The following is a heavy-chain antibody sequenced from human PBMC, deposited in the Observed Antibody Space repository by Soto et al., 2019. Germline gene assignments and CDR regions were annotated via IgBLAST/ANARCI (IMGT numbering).Heavy chain of an antibody. D-gene: IGHD5-18*01. Sequence: PGGSLRLSCAASGFTFSSYGMHWVRQAPGKGLEWVAVISYDGSNKYYADSVKGRFTISRDNSKNTLYLQMNSLRAEDTAVYYCAKDMYSYANFGPLDYYGMDVWGQGTTVTVSS. J-gene: IGHJ6*02. V-gene: IGHV3-30*18. CDR3: AKDMYSYANFGPLDYYGMDV. CDR2: ISYDGSNK. CDR1: GFTFSSYG.